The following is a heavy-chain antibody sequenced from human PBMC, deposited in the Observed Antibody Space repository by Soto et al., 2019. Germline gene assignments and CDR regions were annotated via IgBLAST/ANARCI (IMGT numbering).Heavy chain of an antibody. J-gene: IGHJ4*02. CDR1: GYTFTSYA. V-gene: IGHV1-3*05. CDR3: ARSIVVVTALDY. CDR2: INAGNGNT. D-gene: IGHD2-21*02. Sequence: QVQLVQSGAEEKKPGASVKVSCKASGYTFTSYAMHWVRQAPGQRLEWMGWINAGNGNTKYSQKFQGRVTITRDTSASTAHIELSSLRSEDTAVNFCARSIVVVTALDYWGQGTLVTVSS.